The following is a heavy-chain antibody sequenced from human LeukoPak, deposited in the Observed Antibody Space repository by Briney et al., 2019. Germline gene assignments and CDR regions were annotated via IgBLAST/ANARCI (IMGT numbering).Heavy chain of an antibody. CDR1: GYTFTSYD. CDR3: TGMRGYTYGYWYLDL. Sequence: ASVKVSCKAAGYTFTSYDNNWVRHAPGQGLEWMGWMNPTSGNTGYAQKFQGRVTMTRDASIATSYMELSSLTSEDTALYYCTGMRGYTYGYWYLDLWGRGTPVTVSS. J-gene: IGHJ2*01. CDR2: MNPTSGNT. V-gene: IGHV1-8*01. D-gene: IGHD5-18*01.